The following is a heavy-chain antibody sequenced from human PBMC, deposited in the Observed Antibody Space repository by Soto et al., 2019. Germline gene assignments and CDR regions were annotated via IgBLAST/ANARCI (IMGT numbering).Heavy chain of an antibody. J-gene: IGHJ4*02. D-gene: IGHD6-13*01. CDR2: IYYRGNT. CDR1: GGSISSSFYY. Sequence: PSETLSLTCSVSGGSISSSFYYWGWIRQPPGKGLEWIGSIYYRGNTYYSPSLKSRVTISVDTSKNQFSLKLSSVTAADTAVYYCARPMSSSWTPFDYWGQGTLVTVSS. CDR3: ARPMSSSWTPFDY. V-gene: IGHV4-39*01.